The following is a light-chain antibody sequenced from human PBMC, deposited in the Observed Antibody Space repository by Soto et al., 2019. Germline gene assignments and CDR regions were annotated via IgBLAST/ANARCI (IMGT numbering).Light chain of an antibody. J-gene: IGLJ1*01. CDR2: EGS. CDR3: CSYGGSSTLGYV. Sequence: QSALTQPASVSGSPGQSITISCTGTSSDVGSYNLVSWYQQHPGKAPKLMIYEGSKRPSGVSNRFSGSKSGNTASLTISGLQAEDEADYYCCSYGGSSTLGYVFGTGTQLTVL. V-gene: IGLV2-23*01. CDR1: SSDVGSYNL.